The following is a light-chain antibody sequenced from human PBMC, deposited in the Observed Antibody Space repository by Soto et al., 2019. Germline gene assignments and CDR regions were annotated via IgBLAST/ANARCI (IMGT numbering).Light chain of an antibody. CDR2: EVS. V-gene: IGLV2-14*01. CDR3: SSYTLRNTLVL. J-gene: IGLJ3*02. Sequence: QSALTQPASVSGSPGQSITISCTGTSSDVGGYNFVSWYQQHPGKAPRLIIYEVSSRPSGVSYRFSGSKSGNTASLTISGLQAEDDADYYCSSYTLRNTLVLFGGGTQLTVL. CDR1: SSDVGGYNF.